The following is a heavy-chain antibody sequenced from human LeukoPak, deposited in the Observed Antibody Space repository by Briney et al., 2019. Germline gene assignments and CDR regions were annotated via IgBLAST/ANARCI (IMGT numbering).Heavy chain of an antibody. CDR3: AREKVRQSGMDV. CDR2: INPNSGGT. Sequence: VKVSCKASGYTFTGYYMHWVRQAPGQGLEWMGRINPNSGGTNYAQKFQGRVTMTRDTSISTAYMELSRLRSDDTAVYYCAREKVRQSGMDVWGQGTTVTVSS. CDR1: GYTFTGYY. V-gene: IGHV1-2*06. D-gene: IGHD2-2*01. J-gene: IGHJ6*02.